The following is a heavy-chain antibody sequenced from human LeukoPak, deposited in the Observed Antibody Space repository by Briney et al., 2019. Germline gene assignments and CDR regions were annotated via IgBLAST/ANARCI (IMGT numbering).Heavy chain of an antibody. V-gene: IGHV3-53*01. CDR3: ASHSSGYYYFDY. Sequence: GGSLRLFCAASGFTVSSNYMSWVRQSPGKGLEWVSVIYSGGSTYYADSVKGRFTISRDNSKNTLYLQMNSLRAEDTAVYYCASHSSGYYYFDYWGQGTLVTVSS. J-gene: IGHJ4*02. D-gene: IGHD3-22*01. CDR2: IYSGGST. CDR1: GFTVSSNY.